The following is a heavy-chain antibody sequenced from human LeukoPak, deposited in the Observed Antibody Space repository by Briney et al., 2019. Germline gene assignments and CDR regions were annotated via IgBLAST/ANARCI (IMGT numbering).Heavy chain of an antibody. CDR1: GFTFSSYG. CDR2: ISYDGSNK. V-gene: IGHV3-30*18. J-gene: IGHJ4*02. Sequence: GGSLRLSCAASGFTFSSYGMHWVRQAPGKGLEWVAVISYDGSNKYYADSVKDRFTISRDNSKNTLYLQMNRLRAEDTAVYYCAKEWNVRATPFDYWGQGTLVTVSS. D-gene: IGHD1-1*01. CDR3: AKEWNVRATPFDY.